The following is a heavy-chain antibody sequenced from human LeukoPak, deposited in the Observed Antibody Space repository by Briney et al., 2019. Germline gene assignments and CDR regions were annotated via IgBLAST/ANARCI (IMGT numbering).Heavy chain of an antibody. J-gene: IGHJ4*02. CDR2: ITYSGST. CDR3: AISGYDISTGYHYYFDY. Sequence: SETLSLTCTVSGGSITSNSYYWGWIRQPPGKGLEWIGSITYSGSTYYNPSLKRRVTISIDTSKNQFSLKLSSVTAADTAVYYCAISGYDISTGYHYYFDYWGQGTLVTVSS. CDR1: GGSITSNSYY. D-gene: IGHD3-9*01. V-gene: IGHV4-39*07.